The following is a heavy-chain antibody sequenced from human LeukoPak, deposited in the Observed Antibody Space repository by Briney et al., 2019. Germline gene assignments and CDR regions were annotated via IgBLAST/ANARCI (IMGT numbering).Heavy chain of an antibody. V-gene: IGHV1-58*02. D-gene: IGHD6-13*01. CDR2: IVVGSGNT. Sequence: GASVKVSCKASGFTFTSSAMQWVRQARGQRLEWIGWIVVGSGNTNYAQKFQERVTITRDMSTSTAYMELSSLGSEDTAVYYCAADPAAGTYYYYYGMDVWGQGTTVTVSS. CDR3: AADPAAGTYYYYYGMDV. J-gene: IGHJ6*02. CDR1: GFTFTSSA.